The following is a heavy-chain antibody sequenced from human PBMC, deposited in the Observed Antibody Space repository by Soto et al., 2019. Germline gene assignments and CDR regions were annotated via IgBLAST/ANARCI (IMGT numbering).Heavy chain of an antibody. Sequence: QVQLQESGPGVVKPSETLSLTCTVSGGSISSYYWSWIRQPPGKGLEWIGYIYYSGSTNYNPSLKSRVTISVDTSKNQFSLKLSSVTAADTAVYYCARYGSGSYYREGFDYWGQGTLVTVSS. CDR2: IYYSGST. CDR1: GGSISSYY. CDR3: ARYGSGSYYREGFDY. D-gene: IGHD3-10*01. J-gene: IGHJ4*02. V-gene: IGHV4-59*08.